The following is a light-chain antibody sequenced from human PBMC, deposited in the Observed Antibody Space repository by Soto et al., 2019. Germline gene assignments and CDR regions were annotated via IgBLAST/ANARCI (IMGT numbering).Light chain of an antibody. CDR3: SSYTSSSTHV. V-gene: IGLV2-14*03. CDR1: SSDVGGYDY. J-gene: IGLJ1*01. Sequence: QSVLTQPASVSGSPGQSIAISCTGTSSDVGGYDYVSWYQQLPGKAPKLMSYDVNKRPSGASNRFSGSKSGNTASLTISGLQAEDEADYYFSSYTSSSTHVFGTGTKLTVL. CDR2: DVN.